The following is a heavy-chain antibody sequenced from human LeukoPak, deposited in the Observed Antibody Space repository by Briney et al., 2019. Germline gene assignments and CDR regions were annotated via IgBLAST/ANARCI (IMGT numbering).Heavy chain of an antibody. CDR2: MNPNSGNT. V-gene: IGHV1-8*01. D-gene: IGHD3-22*01. CDR1: GYTFTSYD. J-gene: IGHJ3*02. Sequence: ASVKVSCKASGYTFTSYDINWVRQATGQGLEWMGWMNPNSGNTGYAQKFQGRVTMTRNTSISTAYMELSSLRSEDTAVYYCAVTYYYDSSGYYPPAFDIWGQGTMVTVSS. CDR3: AVTYYYDSSGYYPPAFDI.